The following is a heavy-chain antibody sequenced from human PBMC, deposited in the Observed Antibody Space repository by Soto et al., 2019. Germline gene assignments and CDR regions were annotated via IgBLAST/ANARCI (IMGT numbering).Heavy chain of an antibody. V-gene: IGHV1-69*12. CDR2: IIPIFGTA. CDR1: GGTFSSYG. J-gene: IGHJ6*02. Sequence: QVQLVQSGAEVKKPGSSVKVSCKASGGTFSSYGISWVRQAPGQGLEWMGGIIPIFGTANYAQKFQGRVTITADESTSTADVELSRLRSEDTAVYYCARAVEQSYYYYGMDVWGQGTTVTVSS. CDR3: ARAVEQSYYYYGMDV.